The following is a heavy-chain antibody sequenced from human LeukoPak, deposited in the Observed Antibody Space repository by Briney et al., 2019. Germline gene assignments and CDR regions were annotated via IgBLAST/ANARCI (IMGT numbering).Heavy chain of an antibody. D-gene: IGHD5-18*01. CDR2: INHSGST. Sequence: SETLSPTCAVYGGSFSGYYWSWIRQPPGKGLEWIGEINHSGSTNYNPSLKSRVTISVDTSKNQFSLKLSSVTAADTAVYYCARLNTAMVIYYYYGMDVWGQGTTVTVSS. J-gene: IGHJ6*02. V-gene: IGHV4-34*01. CDR3: ARLNTAMVIYYYYGMDV. CDR1: GGSFSGYY.